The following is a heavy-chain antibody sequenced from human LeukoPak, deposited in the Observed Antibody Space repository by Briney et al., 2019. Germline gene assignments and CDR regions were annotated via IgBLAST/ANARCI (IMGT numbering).Heavy chain of an antibody. CDR1: GGSFSGYY. CDR3: ARDRNGGGFDY. J-gene: IGHJ4*02. CDR2: INHSGST. D-gene: IGHD3-10*01. V-gene: IGHV4-34*01. Sequence: SETLSLTCAVYGGSFSGYYWSWIRQPPGKGLEWIGEINHSGSTNYNPSLKSRVTISVDTSKNQFSLKLSSVTAADTAVYYCARDRNGGGFDYWGQGTLVTVSS.